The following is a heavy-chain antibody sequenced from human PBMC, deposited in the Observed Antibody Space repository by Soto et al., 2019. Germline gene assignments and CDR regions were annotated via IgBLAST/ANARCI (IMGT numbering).Heavy chain of an antibody. V-gene: IGHV1-2*02. J-gene: IGHJ6*02. D-gene: IGHD2-8*01. Sequence: QVQLVQSGAEVKKPGASVKVSCKASGYTFTDYHIHWLRQAPGQGLEWMGWVDPNTGDTNYAQKFQGRVTMTRDTSVNTAHMELSSLTSDDTAVFYCARDPRGWCRGNSCFANSYYAMDVWGQGTTVIVS. CDR1: GYTFTDYH. CDR3: ARDPRGWCRGNSCFANSYYAMDV. CDR2: VDPNTGDT.